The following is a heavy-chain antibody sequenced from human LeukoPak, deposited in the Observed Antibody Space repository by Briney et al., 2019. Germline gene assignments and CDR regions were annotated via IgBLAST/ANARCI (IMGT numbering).Heavy chain of an antibody. CDR1: GGSISSSSYY. Sequence: SETLSLTCTVSGGSISSSSYYWGWIRQPPGKGLEWIGSIYHSGSTNYNPSLKSRVTISVDTSKNQFSLKLSSVTAADTAVYYCARDTPYYDILTGYFRGPSMDVWGKGTTVTVSS. CDR2: IYHSGST. V-gene: IGHV4-39*07. J-gene: IGHJ6*03. D-gene: IGHD3-9*01. CDR3: ARDTPYYDILTGYFRGPSMDV.